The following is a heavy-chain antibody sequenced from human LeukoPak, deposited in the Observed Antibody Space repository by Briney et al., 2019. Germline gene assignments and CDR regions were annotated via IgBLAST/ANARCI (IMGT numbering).Heavy chain of an antibody. Sequence: GESLKISCKGSGYSFASYWIGWVRQMPGKGLEWMGIIYPGDSDTRYSPSFQGQVTISADKSISTAYLQWSSLKASDTAMYYCASPVVPAAIDAFDISGQGTMVTVSS. CDR2: IYPGDSDT. V-gene: IGHV5-51*01. CDR1: GYSFASYW. D-gene: IGHD2-2*02. CDR3: ASPVVPAAIDAFDI. J-gene: IGHJ3*02.